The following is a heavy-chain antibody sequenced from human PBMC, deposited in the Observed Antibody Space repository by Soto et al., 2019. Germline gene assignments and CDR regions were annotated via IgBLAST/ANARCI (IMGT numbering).Heavy chain of an antibody. Sequence: ASVKVSCKASGYTFTGYYLHWVRQAPGQGLEWMGGINPSSGGANIAQKFQGWVTMTRDTSIDTAYMELTRLRSADTAVYYCARDAAMGEYYHYGMDVWGQGTPVTVSS. CDR2: INPSSGGA. V-gene: IGHV1-2*04. D-gene: IGHD5-18*01. CDR1: GYTFTGYY. J-gene: IGHJ6*02. CDR3: ARDAAMGEYYHYGMDV.